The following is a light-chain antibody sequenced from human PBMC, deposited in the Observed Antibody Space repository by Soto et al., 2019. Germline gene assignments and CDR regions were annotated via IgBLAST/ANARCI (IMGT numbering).Light chain of an antibody. V-gene: IGKV1-9*01. J-gene: IGKJ5*01. Sequence: DIQLTQSPSFLSASVGDRVTITCRASPVLSSDLAWYQQKPGKAPKLLIYAASTLQSGVPSRFSGSGSGTEFTLTISSQQPEDFATYYCQPLNSYPITFGQGTRLEIK. CDR3: QPLNSYPIT. CDR1: PVLSSD. CDR2: AAS.